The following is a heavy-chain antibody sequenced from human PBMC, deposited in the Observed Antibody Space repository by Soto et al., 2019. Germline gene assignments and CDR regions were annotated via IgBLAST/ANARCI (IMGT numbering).Heavy chain of an antibody. J-gene: IGHJ4*02. Sequence: EVQLVESGGGLVQPGGSLRLSCAASGFTFSSYEMKWVRQAPGKGLEWVSYISSSGSTIYYADSVKGRFTISRDNAKNSLYLQMNSLRVAHTAVYYCARGYYYDSSGYPYWGEGTLVTVSS. CDR3: ARGYYYDSSGYPY. CDR2: ISSSGSTI. CDR1: GFTFSSYE. D-gene: IGHD3-22*01. V-gene: IGHV3-48*03.